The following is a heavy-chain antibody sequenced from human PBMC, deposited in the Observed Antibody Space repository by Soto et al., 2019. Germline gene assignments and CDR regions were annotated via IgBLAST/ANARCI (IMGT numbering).Heavy chain of an antibody. CDR3: ARDYPQSSGWYTYFQH. CDR2: IYYSGST. D-gene: IGHD6-19*01. CDR1: GGSISSYY. V-gene: IGHV4-59*01. Sequence: SETLSLTCTVSGGSISSYYWSWIRQPPGKGLEWIGYIYYSGSTNYNPSLKSRVTISVDTSKNQFSLKLSSVTAADTAVYYCARDYPQSSGWYTYFQHWGQGTLVTVSS. J-gene: IGHJ1*01.